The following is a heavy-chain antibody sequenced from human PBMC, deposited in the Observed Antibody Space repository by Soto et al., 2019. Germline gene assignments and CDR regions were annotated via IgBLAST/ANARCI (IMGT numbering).Heavy chain of an antibody. D-gene: IGHD6-19*01. CDR1: GFTFSNAW. J-gene: IGHJ3*02. CDR3: TTQLDGGWGYDAFDI. V-gene: IGHV3-15*01. Sequence: GSLRLSCAASGFTFSNAWMSWVRQAPGKGLEWVGRIKSKTDGGTTDYAAPVKGRFTISRDDSKNTLYLQMNSLKTEDTAVYYCTTQLDGGWGYDAFDIWGQGTMVTVSS. CDR2: IKSKTDGGTT.